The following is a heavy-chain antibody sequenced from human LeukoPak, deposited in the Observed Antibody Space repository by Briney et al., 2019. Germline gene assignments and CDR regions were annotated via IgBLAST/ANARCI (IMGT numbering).Heavy chain of an antibody. CDR1: GFTVSSNY. V-gene: IGHV3-53*01. J-gene: IGHJ6*02. CDR2: IYSGGST. CDR3: ARGLWRDGMDV. Sequence: GGSLRLSCAASGFTVSSNYMSWVRQAPGKGLEWVSVIYSGGSTYYADSVKGRFTISRDSSKNTLYLQMNSLRAEDTAVYYCARGLWRDGMDVWGQGTTVTVSS. D-gene: IGHD3-3*01.